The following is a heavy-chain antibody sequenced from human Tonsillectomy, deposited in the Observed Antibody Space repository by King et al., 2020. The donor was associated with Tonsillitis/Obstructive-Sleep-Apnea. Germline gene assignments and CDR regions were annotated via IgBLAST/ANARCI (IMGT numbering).Heavy chain of an antibody. D-gene: IGHD3-10*01. CDR2: INHSGST. CDR3: ARGHVQRGYYFDY. CDR1: GGSFSGYY. Sequence: EQLQQWGAGLLKPSETLSLTCAVYGGSFSGYYWSWIRQPPGKGLEWIGEINHSGSTNYNPSLKSRVTISVDTSKNQFSLKLSSVTAADTAVYYCARGHVQRGYYFDYWGQGTLVTVSS. V-gene: IGHV4-34*01. J-gene: IGHJ4*02.